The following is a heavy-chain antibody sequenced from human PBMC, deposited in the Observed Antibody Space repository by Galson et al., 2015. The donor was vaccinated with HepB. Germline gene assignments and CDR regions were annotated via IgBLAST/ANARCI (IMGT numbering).Heavy chain of an antibody. CDR1: GDSVSSNSAA. CDR3: ARVSGTIYYYRMDV. D-gene: IGHD6-13*01. V-gene: IGHV6-1*01. CDR2: TSYRAKWYT. Sequence: CAISGDSVSSNSAAWNWIRHSPSRGLEWLGRTSYRAKWYTDYGVSVKSRITINPDTSKNQFSLQLTSVTPEDPAVYYCARVSGTIYYYRMDVWGQGTTVTVSS. J-gene: IGHJ6*02.